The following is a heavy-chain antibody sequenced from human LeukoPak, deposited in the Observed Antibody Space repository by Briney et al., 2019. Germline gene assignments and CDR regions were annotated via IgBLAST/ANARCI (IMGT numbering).Heavy chain of an antibody. CDR3: AKSDTAMVPGYY. Sequence: GGSLRLSCAASGFTFSSYGMHWVRQAPGKGLEWVAFIRYDGSKKYYADSVKGRFTISRDNSKNPLYLQMNSLRAEDTAVYYCAKSDTAMVPGYYWGQGTLVTVSS. J-gene: IGHJ4*02. CDR1: GFTFSSYG. CDR2: IRYDGSKK. V-gene: IGHV3-30*02. D-gene: IGHD5-18*01.